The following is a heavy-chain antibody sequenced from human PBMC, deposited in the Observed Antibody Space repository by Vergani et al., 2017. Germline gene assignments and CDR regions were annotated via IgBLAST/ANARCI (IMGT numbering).Heavy chain of an antibody. J-gene: IGHJ4*02. CDR1: GESIRSGSHY. Sequence: QVKLQESGPGLLKPSQTLSLTCTVSGESIRSGSHYWSWIRQPAGKGPEWIGHIHTGGSTDLNPSFKSRVSISVDTSKSQFSLKLNSVTVADTAVYYCSRTRQNCTSGSCLAIWGQGTLVTVSS. CDR3: SRTRQNCTSGSCLAI. CDR2: IHTGGST. V-gene: IGHV4-61*02. D-gene: IGHD2-15*01.